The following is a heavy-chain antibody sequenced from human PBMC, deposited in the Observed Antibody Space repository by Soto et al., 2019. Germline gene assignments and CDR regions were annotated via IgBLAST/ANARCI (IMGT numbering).Heavy chain of an antibody. CDR3: ASAPDSSGLFDY. CDR2: IYYSGST. D-gene: IGHD3-22*01. CDR1: GGSISSGDYY. V-gene: IGHV4-30-4*01. J-gene: IGHJ4*02. Sequence: SETLSLTCTVSGGSISSGDYYWSWIRQPPGKGLEWIGYIYYSGSTYYNPSLKSRVTISVDTSKNQFSLKLSSVTAADTAVYYCASAPDSSGLFDYWGQGTLVTVSS.